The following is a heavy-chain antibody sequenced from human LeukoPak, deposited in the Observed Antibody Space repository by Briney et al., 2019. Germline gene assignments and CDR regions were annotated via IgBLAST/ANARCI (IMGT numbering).Heavy chain of an antibody. V-gene: IGHV3-74*01. Sequence: PGGSLRLSCAASRFTFSSYWMHWVRQAPGKGLLWVSRINGEGSSAYYADSVKGRFTISRDNANNTLYLQMNSLRDEDTAVYSCARDLTKYYYYYGMDVWGQGTTVTVSS. CDR2: INGEGSSA. D-gene: IGHD4-11*01. CDR3: ARDLTKYYYYYGMDV. J-gene: IGHJ6*02. CDR1: RFTFSSYW.